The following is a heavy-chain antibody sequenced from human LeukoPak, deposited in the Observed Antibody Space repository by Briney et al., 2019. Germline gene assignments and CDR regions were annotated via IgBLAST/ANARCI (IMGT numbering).Heavy chain of an antibody. J-gene: IGHJ4*02. CDR1: GFTFSNYW. CDR2: IKQDGSEK. Sequence: GGSLRLSCSASGFTFSNYWMSWVRQAPGKGLEWVANIKQDGSEKYYVDSVKGRFTISRDNAKSSLYLQMNSLRAEDTAVYYCARALDSSSSRYQAFEEWGQGTLVTVSS. V-gene: IGHV3-7*01. CDR3: ARALDSSSSRYQAFEE. D-gene: IGHD2-2*01.